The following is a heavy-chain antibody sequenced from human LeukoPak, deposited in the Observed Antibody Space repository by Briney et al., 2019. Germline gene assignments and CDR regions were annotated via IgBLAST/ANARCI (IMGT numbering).Heavy chain of an antibody. CDR1: GGTFSSYA. V-gene: IGHV1-69*13. D-gene: IGHD1-26*01. Sequence: SVKVSCKASGGTFSSYAISWVRQAPGQGLEWMGGIIHIFGTANYAQKFQGRVTITADESTSTAYMELSSLRSEDTAVYYCARDSGVGATGTTFDYWGQGTLVTVSS. CDR2: IIHIFGTA. CDR3: ARDSGVGATGTTFDY. J-gene: IGHJ4*02.